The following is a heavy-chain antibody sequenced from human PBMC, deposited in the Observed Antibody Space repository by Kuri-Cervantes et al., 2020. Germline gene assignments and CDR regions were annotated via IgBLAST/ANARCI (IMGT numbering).Heavy chain of an antibody. J-gene: IGHJ4*02. CDR3: ASLLNELFTIDY. CDR1: GGSISSYY. Sequence: SETLSLTCTVSGGSISSYYWGWIRQPPGKGLEWIGNVFHRGTTYYNLSLRSRVTISVDTYKNQFSLKLSSVTAADTAVYYCASLLNELFTIDYWGQGTLVTVSS. D-gene: IGHD1-1*01. CDR2: VFHRGTT. V-gene: IGHV4-59*04.